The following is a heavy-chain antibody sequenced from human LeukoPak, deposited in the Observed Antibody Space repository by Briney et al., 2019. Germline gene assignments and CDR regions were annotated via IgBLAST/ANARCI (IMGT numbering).Heavy chain of an antibody. CDR1: GGSISSYY. V-gene: IGHV4-59*08. J-gene: IGHJ3*02. CDR2: IYYSGST. CDR3: ARLGITMVRGVILPDAFDI. Sequence: PSETLSPTCTVSGGSISSYYWSWIRQPPGKGLEWIGYIYYSGSTNYNPSLKSRVTISVDTSKNQFSLKLSSVTAADTAVYYCARLGITMVRGVILPDAFDIWGQGTMVTVSS. D-gene: IGHD3-10*01.